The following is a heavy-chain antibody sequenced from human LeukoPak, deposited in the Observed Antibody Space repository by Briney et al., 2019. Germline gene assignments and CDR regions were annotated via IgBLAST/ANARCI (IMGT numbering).Heavy chain of an antibody. CDR2: INHSGST. V-gene: IGHV4-34*01. J-gene: IGHJ4*02. D-gene: IGHD3-10*01. CDR1: GGSFSGYY. Sequence: PSETLSLTCAVYGGSFSGYYWSWIRQPPGKGLEWIGEINHSGSTNYNPSLKSRVTISVDTSKNRFSLKLSSVTAADTAVYYCARGRGRENDYWGQGTLVTVSS. CDR3: ARGRGRENDY.